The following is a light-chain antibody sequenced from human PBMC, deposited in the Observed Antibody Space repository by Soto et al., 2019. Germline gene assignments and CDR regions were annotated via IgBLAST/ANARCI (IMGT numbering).Light chain of an antibody. CDR2: SSD. V-gene: IGLV1-44*01. CDR1: TSNLRSNT. CDR3: AAWDDSLNVWV. Sequence: QSVLTQPPSVSGTPGQRVTISCAGGTSNLRSNTVSWYKKVPGTAPKLVIYSSDQRPSGVPDRFSGSKSATAASLAVNRLQSEDEADYYCAAWDDSLNVWVFGGGTKLTVL. J-gene: IGLJ3*02.